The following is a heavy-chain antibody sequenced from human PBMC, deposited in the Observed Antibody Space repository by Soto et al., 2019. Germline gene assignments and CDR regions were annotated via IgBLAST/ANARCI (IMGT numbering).Heavy chain of an antibody. J-gene: IGHJ6*02. D-gene: IGHD6-19*01. V-gene: IGHV3-30*18. CDR3: VKDGSSGWPYYYGLDV. CDR1: GFSFSSYG. CDR2: ISYDGRNK. Sequence: PXESLSLSFAACGFSFSSYGMHWVRQAPGKGLEWVAVISYDGRNKYYADSVKGRFTISRDNSKNTLYLQMSSLRAEDTAVYYCVKDGSSGWPYYYGLDVWGQGTTVTVSS.